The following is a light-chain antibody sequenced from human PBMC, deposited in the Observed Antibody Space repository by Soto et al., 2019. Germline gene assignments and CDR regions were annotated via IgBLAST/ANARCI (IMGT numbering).Light chain of an antibody. CDR3: QQFGSSIPHT. Sequence: EIVMTQSPGTLSLSPGERATISCRTSQVIGSRYLAWYHQKSGQAPRLLIYGASSRATGIPDRFSGSGSGTDFTLTISRLEPVDFGVYYCQQFGSSIPHTLCQGTKLEIK. J-gene: IGKJ2*01. CDR2: GAS. CDR1: QVIGSRY. V-gene: IGKV3-20*01.